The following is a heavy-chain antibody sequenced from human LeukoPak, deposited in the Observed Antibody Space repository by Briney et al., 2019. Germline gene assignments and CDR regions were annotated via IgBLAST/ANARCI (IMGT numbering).Heavy chain of an antibody. D-gene: IGHD2-2*01. Sequence: GGSLRLSCAATGFTFSDYYMNWLRQAAGKGLEWVSYISSSSSYTNSADSVKGRFTISRDNAKNSLYLQMNSLRAEDTAVYYCARPYCTSTSCSPGFDYWGQGTLVTVSS. CDR1: GFTFSDYY. CDR2: ISSSSSYT. J-gene: IGHJ4*02. V-gene: IGHV3-11*03. CDR3: ARPYCTSTSCSPGFDY.